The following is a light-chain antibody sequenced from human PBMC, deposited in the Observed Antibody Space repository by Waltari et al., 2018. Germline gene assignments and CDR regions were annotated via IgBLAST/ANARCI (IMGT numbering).Light chain of an antibody. CDR1: QSVSSSY. J-gene: IGKJ1*01. CDR2: GAS. Sequence: EIVLTQSPGTLSLSPGESATLSCRASQSVSSSYLAWYQQKPGQAPRLLIYGASSRATGIPDRFSGSGSGTDFTLTISRLEPEDFAVYYCQQYGSLRTFGQGTKVEIK. CDR3: QQYGSLRT. V-gene: IGKV3-20*01.